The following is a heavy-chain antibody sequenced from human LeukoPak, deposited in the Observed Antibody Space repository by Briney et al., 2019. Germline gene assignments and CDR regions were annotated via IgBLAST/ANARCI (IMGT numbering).Heavy chain of an antibody. CDR2: ISSSSSYI. Sequence: GGSLRLSCAASGFTFSTYAMSWVRQAPGKGLEWVSSISSSSSYIYYADSVKGRFTISRDNAKNSLYLQMNSLRAEDTAVYYCASWWGYWGYWGQGTLVTVSS. CDR1: GFTFSTYA. V-gene: IGHV3-21*01. CDR3: ASWWGYWGY. D-gene: IGHD3-3*01. J-gene: IGHJ4*02.